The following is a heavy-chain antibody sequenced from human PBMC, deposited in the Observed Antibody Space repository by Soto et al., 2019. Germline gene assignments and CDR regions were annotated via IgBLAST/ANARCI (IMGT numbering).Heavy chain of an antibody. D-gene: IGHD3-10*01. J-gene: IGHJ6*02. Sequence: PSETLSHTCTVSGGSISSYYWSWIRQPAGKGLEWIGRIYTSGSTNYNPSLKSRVTMSVDTSKNQFSLKLSSVPAADTAVYYCARDGRLLWFGESPYYYYGMGVWRQRNTLTVPS. V-gene: IGHV4-4*07. CDR1: GGSISSYY. CDR3: ARDGRLLWFGESPYYYYGMGV. CDR2: IYTSGST.